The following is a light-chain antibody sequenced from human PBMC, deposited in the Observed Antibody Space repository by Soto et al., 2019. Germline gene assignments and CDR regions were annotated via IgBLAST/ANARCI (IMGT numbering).Light chain of an antibody. Sequence: EIVLTQSPATQSLSPGERATLSCRASQSVSSYLAWYQQKPGQAPRLLIYDASNRATGIPARFSGSGSGTDFTLTISSLEPEDFAVYYCQQRSNWLWTFAQGTKVQIK. V-gene: IGKV3-11*01. CDR2: DAS. J-gene: IGKJ1*01. CDR3: QQRSNWLWT. CDR1: QSVSSY.